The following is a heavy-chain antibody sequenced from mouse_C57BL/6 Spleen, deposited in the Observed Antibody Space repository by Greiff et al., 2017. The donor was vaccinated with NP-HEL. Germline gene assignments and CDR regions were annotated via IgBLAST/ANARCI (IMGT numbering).Heavy chain of an antibody. Sequence: VQLQQSGAELMKPGASVSLSCTATGYTFTGYWLEWVQQRPGHGLEWIGEILPGSGSSNYNEKFKGKATFTADTSSNTAYMQLSSLTTEDSAIYYCAREGNSFAYWGQGTLVTVSA. J-gene: IGHJ3*01. CDR2: ILPGSGSS. CDR1: GYTFTGYW. D-gene: IGHD2-1*01. V-gene: IGHV1-9*01. CDR3: AREGNSFAY.